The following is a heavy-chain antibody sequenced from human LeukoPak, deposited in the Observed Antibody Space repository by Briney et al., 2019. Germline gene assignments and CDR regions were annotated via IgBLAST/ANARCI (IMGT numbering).Heavy chain of an antibody. CDR1: GFTFSSYS. Sequence: KSGGSLRLSCAASGFTFSSYSMNWVRQAPGKGLEWVSSISSSSSYIYYADSVKGRFTISRDNAKNSLYLQMNSLRAEDTAVYYCARVDCSSTSCYEFDYWGQGTLVTVSS. J-gene: IGHJ4*02. V-gene: IGHV3-21*01. D-gene: IGHD2-2*01. CDR2: ISSSSSYI. CDR3: ARVDCSSTSCYEFDY.